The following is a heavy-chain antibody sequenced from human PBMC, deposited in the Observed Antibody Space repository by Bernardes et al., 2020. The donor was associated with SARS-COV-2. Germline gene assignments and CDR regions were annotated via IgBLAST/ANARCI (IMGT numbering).Heavy chain of an antibody. CDR2: IFYSGST. V-gene: IGHV4-61*01. CDR1: GGSVISGSYY. D-gene: IGHD2-15*01. CDR3: VRALHATAFDY. J-gene: IGHJ4*02. Sequence: SETLSLTCTVSGGSVISGSYYWSWIRQPPGKGLQWIGYIFYSGSTNYDSSHKSRVTISVDTSKNQFSLQLSSVTAADTAVYYCVRALHATAFDYWGQGNLVIVSS.